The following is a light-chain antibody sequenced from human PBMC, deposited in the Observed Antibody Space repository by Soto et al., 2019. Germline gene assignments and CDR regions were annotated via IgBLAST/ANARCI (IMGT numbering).Light chain of an antibody. CDR3: QQYGSSPLT. CDR2: GAS. J-gene: IGKJ5*01. V-gene: IGKV3-20*01. CDR1: ESCSSSY. Sequence: EVVLTQGTCTLSLSAGGRATLSCRASESCSSSYLDWYQQKPGQAPRLLIYGASSRETGIPARFSGSGSGTDFTLTISRLQPEDFAVYYCQQYGSSPLTFGQGTRLEIK.